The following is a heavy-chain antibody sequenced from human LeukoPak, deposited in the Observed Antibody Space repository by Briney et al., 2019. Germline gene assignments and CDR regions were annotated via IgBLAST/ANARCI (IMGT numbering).Heavy chain of an antibody. J-gene: IGHJ6*02. Sequence: GGSLRLSCAASGFSFNDFGMYWVRQAPGKGLEWLALIWYDGSSTYYADSVKGRFTISRDTSKSTLYLQMDSLRAEDTAVYYCARDRGTRVYYFYDMDVWGQGTTDTVSS. CDR2: IWYDGSST. V-gene: IGHV3-33*07. D-gene: IGHD1-7*01. CDR3: ARDRGTRVYYFYDMDV. CDR1: GFSFNDFG.